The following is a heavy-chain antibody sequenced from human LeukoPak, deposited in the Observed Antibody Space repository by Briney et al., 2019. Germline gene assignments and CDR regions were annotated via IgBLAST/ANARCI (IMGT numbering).Heavy chain of an antibody. CDR3: ARGWLRSPFDY. D-gene: IGHD5-12*01. CDR2: IYYSGST. J-gene: IGHJ4*02. CDR1: GGSISSYY. Sequence: SETLSLTCTVSGGSISSYYWSWIRQPPGKGLEWIGYIYYSGSTNYNPSLKSRVTISVDTSKNQFSLKLSSVTAADTAVYYCARGWLRSPFDYWGQGTLVTVSS. V-gene: IGHV4-59*01.